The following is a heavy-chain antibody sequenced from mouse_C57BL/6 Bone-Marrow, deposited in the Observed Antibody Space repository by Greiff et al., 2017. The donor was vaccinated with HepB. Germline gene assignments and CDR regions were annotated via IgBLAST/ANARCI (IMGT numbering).Heavy chain of an antibody. D-gene: IGHD1-1*01. Sequence: VQLVESGAELVRPGASVTLSCKASGYTFTDYEMHWVKQTPVHGLEWIGAIDPETGGTAYNQKFKGKAILTADKSSSTAYMELRSLTSEDSAVYYCTNYYYGSPLSYWGQGTTLTVSS. V-gene: IGHV1-15*01. CDR2: IDPETGGT. CDR1: GYTFTDYE. J-gene: IGHJ2*01. CDR3: TNYYYGSPLSY.